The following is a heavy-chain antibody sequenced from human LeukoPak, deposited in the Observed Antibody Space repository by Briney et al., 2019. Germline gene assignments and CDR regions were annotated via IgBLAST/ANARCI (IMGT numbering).Heavy chain of an antibody. J-gene: IGHJ4*02. V-gene: IGHV3-53*01. D-gene: IGHD3-16*02. CDR3: ARGAYRISWPGIDY. Sequence: GGSLRLSCAASGFTVISNLMTWVRQSPGRGLEWLSSIYSGGATYYADSVKGRFTISRDHSNNSVSLQMTNLRVEDTAIYYCARGAYRISWPGIDYWGQGTLDTVSS. CDR1: GFTVISNL. CDR2: IYSGGAT.